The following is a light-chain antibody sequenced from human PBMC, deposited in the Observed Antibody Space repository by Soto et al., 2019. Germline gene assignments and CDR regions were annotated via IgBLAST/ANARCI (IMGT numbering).Light chain of an antibody. J-gene: IGLJ2*01. Sequence: QSVLTQPPSVSAAPGQKVTISCSGSSSNIGSKYVSWYQQFPGTAPRLLIYDNNERPSGIPDRFSGSKSGTSATLGITGLQTGDEADYYCGAWDNSLSAVVFGGGTKLTVL. CDR1: SSNIGSKY. CDR3: GAWDNSLSAVV. V-gene: IGLV1-51*01. CDR2: DNN.